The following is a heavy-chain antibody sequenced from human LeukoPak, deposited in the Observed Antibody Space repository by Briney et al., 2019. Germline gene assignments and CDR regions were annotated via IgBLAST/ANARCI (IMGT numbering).Heavy chain of an antibody. D-gene: IGHD1-26*01. CDR3: ARDGMEYYYMDV. CDR1: GFAFSSYE. J-gene: IGHJ6*03. CDR2: ISSSGSTI. V-gene: IGHV3-48*03. Sequence: GGSLRLSCAASGFAFSSYEMNWVRQAPGKGLEWVSYISSSGSTIYYADSVKGRFTISRDNAKNTLYLQINSLRAEDTAVYYCARDGMEYYYMDVWGKGTTVTISS.